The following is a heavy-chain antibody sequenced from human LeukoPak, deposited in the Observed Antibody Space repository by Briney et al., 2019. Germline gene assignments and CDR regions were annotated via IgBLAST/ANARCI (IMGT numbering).Heavy chain of an antibody. J-gene: IGHJ6*02. CDR3: AATIAANTDYYGMDV. Sequence: GGSLRLSCAASGFTFSSYSMNWVRQAPGKGLEWVSYISSSSTTMYYADSVKGRFTISRDNAKNSLYLQMNSLRADDTAVYYCAATIAANTDYYGMDVWGQGTRSPSP. CDR1: GFTFSSYS. V-gene: IGHV3-48*04. CDR2: ISSSSTTM. D-gene: IGHD6-13*01.